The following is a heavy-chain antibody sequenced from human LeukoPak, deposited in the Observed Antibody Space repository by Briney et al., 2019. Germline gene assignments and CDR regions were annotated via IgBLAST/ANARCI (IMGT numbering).Heavy chain of an antibody. CDR3: ARDPGEWELDGLFDY. Sequence: ASVKVSCKASGYTFTSYAMKWVRQAPGQGLEWMGWINTNTGNPTYAQGFTGRFVFSLDTSVSTAYLQISSLKAEDTAVYYCARDPGEWELDGLFDYWGQGTLVTVSS. J-gene: IGHJ4*02. CDR1: GYTFTSYA. D-gene: IGHD1-26*01. V-gene: IGHV7-4-1*02. CDR2: INTNTGNP.